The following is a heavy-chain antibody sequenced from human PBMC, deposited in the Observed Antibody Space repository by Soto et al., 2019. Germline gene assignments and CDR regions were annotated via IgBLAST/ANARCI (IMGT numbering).Heavy chain of an antibody. CDR2: IWYDGSNK. Sequence: GGSLRLSCAASGFTFSSYGMHWVRQAPGKGLEWVAVIWYDGSNKYYADSVKGRFTISRDNSKNTLYLQMNSLRAEDTAVYYCARDSDEWEPSSGNDYWGQGTLVTVSS. CDR1: GFTFSSYG. CDR3: ARDSDEWEPSSGNDY. J-gene: IGHJ4*02. D-gene: IGHD1-26*01. V-gene: IGHV3-33*01.